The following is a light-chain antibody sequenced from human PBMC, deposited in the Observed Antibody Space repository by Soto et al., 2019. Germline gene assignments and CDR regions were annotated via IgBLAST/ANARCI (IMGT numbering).Light chain of an antibody. Sequence: QPVLTQSPSASASLGASVKLTCTLSSGHSSYAIAWHQQQPEKGPRYLMKLNSDGSHSKGDGIPDRFSGSSSGAERYLTISSLQSGDEADYYCQTWGTGWVFGGGTKLTVL. CDR1: SGHSSYA. CDR2: LNSDGSH. V-gene: IGLV4-69*01. CDR3: QTWGTGWV. J-gene: IGLJ3*02.